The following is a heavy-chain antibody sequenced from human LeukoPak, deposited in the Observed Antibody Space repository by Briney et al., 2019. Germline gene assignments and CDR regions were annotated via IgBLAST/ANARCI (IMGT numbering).Heavy chain of an antibody. D-gene: IGHD6-19*01. V-gene: IGHV4-38-2*02. CDR3: ARQYIGQWLVLFDY. CDR1: GYSISSGDY. Sequence: PSETLSLTCTVSGYSISSGDYWSWIRQPPGKGLEWIGEINHSGNTNYNPSLKSRITISVDTSKNQFSLSLSSVTAADTAMYYCARQYIGQWLVLFDYWGQGTLVTVSS. CDR2: INHSGNT. J-gene: IGHJ4*02.